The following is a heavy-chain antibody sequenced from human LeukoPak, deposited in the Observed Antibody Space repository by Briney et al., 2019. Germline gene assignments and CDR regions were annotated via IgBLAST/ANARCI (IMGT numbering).Heavy chain of an antibody. CDR1: GCTVSSNY. V-gene: IGHV3-66*01. D-gene: IGHD6-13*01. CDR3: ARLSIAAAGPFDY. Sequence: GGSLRLSCAASGCTVSSNYMSWVRQAPGKGLEWVSVIYSGGSTYYADSLKGRFTISRDNSKNTLYLQMNSLRAEDTAVYYCARLSIAAAGPFDYWGQGTLVTVS. CDR2: IYSGGST. J-gene: IGHJ4*02.